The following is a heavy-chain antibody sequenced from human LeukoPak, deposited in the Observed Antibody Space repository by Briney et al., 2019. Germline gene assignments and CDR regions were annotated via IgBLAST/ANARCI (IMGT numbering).Heavy chain of an antibody. CDR3: ARDQQLVRVFDP. D-gene: IGHD6-6*01. CDR2: ISAYNGNT. V-gene: IGHV1-18*01. J-gene: IGHJ5*02. CDR1: GYTFTSYG. Sequence: GASVKVSCKASGYTFTSYGISWVRQAPGQGLEWMGWISAYNGNTNYAQKFQGRVTITADESTSTAYMELSSLRSEDTAVYYCARDQQLVRVFDPWGQGTLVTVSS.